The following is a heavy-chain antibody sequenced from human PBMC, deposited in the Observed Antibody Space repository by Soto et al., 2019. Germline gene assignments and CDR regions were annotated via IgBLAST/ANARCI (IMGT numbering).Heavy chain of an antibody. CDR1: GGTFSSYA. CDR2: IIPIFATA. Sequence: QVQLVQSGAEVKKPGSSVKVSCKASGGTFSSYAISWVRQAPGQGLEWMGGIIPIFATADYAQKFQGRVTITADESTSTAYMELSSLRSEATGVYYCATHEIGHCISTSCYKGGYYYGMDVWGQGTTVTVSS. CDR3: ATHEIGHCISTSCYKGGYYYGMDV. V-gene: IGHV1-69*12. D-gene: IGHD2-2*02. J-gene: IGHJ6*02.